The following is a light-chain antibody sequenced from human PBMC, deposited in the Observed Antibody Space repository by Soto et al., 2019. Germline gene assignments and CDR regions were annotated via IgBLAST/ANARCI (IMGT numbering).Light chain of an antibody. V-gene: IGKV3-20*01. Sequence: EIVLTQSPGTLSLSPGERATLSCRASRSVTSSYLAWYQQKPGQAPRLLIYGASTRATGIPDRFSGSGSGTDGTLTISRLEPEDFAVDYCQQYGSAQVSFGGGTKVEI. CDR2: GAS. CDR1: RSVTSSY. J-gene: IGKJ4*01. CDR3: QQYGSAQVS.